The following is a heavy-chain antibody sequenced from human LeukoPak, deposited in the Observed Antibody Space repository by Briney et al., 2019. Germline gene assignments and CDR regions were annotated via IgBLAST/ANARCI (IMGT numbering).Heavy chain of an antibody. Sequence: GGALRLYCAASGFRFGTYWMAWLRQAPGKGREWVANINPGGSEKYYVDSVKGPFTISRDDATTSLYLQMDSLRAEDTAVYSCARWGLAYTIDQWGQGTLVTVPS. CDR1: GFRFGTYW. D-gene: IGHD2-21*01. V-gene: IGHV3-7*01. CDR3: ARWGLAYTIDQ. CDR2: INPGGSEK. J-gene: IGHJ5*02.